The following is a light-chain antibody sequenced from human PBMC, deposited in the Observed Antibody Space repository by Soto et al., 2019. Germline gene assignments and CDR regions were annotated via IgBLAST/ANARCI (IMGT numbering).Light chain of an antibody. V-gene: IGKV1-6*01. CDR3: QQSYSTPPT. CDR2: DAS. Sequence: AIPVTQAPSPLSESLGASPTMTCRASQDIRSDVGWYQQKPGRAPKLLIYDASSLQGGVPSRFSGSGSGTDFTLTISCLQSEDFATYYCQQSYSTPPTFGQGTKVDIK. J-gene: IGKJ1*01. CDR1: QDIRSD.